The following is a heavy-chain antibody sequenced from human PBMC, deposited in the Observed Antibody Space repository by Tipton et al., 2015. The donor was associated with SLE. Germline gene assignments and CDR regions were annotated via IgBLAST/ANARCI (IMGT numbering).Heavy chain of an antibody. J-gene: IGHJ6*03. CDR1: GFIFSDYS. D-gene: IGHD3-10*01. CDR2: ISYGGSNK. Sequence: SLRLSCAASGFIFSDYSMHWVRQAPGKGREWVAGISYGGSNKYYADSVKGRFTISRDNSKNTLYLQMNSLGADDTAVYYCARGTTTQLFDYMDVWGKGTTVTVSS. V-gene: IGHV3-30*04. CDR3: ARGTTTQLFDYMDV.